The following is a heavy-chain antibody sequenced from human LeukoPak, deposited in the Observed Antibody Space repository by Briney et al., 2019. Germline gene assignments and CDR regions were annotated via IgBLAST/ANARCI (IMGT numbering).Heavy chain of an antibody. D-gene: IGHD1-26*01. V-gene: IGHV3-30-3*01. CDR2: ISYDGSNK. Sequence: GSLRLSCAASGFTFSSYAMHWVRQAPGKGLEWVAVISYDGSNKYYADSVKGRFTISRDNSKNTLYLQMNSLRAEDTAVYYCARDPIVGATRWSSFDYWGQGTLVTVSS. CDR3: ARDPIVGATRWSSFDY. CDR1: GFTFSSYA. J-gene: IGHJ4*02.